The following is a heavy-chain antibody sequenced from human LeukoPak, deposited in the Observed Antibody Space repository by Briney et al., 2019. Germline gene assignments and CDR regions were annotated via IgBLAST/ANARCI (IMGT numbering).Heavy chain of an antibody. CDR3: AREAGDVDFDY. J-gene: IGHJ4*02. Sequence: GGSLRLSCAASGFTFSSYWMHWVRQAPGKGLVWVSSINSDGSSTSYADSVKGRFTISRDNAKNTLYLQMNSLRAEDTAVYYCAREAGDVDFDYWGQGTLVTVSS. D-gene: IGHD6-19*01. V-gene: IGHV3-74*01. CDR1: GFTFSSYW. CDR2: INSDGSST.